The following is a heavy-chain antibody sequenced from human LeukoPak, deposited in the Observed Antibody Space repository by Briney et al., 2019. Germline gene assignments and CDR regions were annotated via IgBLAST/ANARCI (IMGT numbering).Heavy chain of an antibody. J-gene: IGHJ4*02. V-gene: IGHV4-34*01. D-gene: IGHD1-1*01. CDR3: ARATLQLERRPFDY. CDR2: INHSGST. CDR1: GGSFSGYD. Sequence: SETLSLTCAVYGGSFSGYDWSWIRQPPGKGLEWIGEINHSGSTNYNPSLKSRVTISVDTSKNQFSLKLSSVTAADTAVYYCARATLQLERRPFDYWGQGTLVTVSS.